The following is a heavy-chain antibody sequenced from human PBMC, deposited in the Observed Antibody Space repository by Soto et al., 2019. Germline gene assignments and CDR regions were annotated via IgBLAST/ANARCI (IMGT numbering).Heavy chain of an antibody. D-gene: IGHD6-13*01. CDR3: VAAAGYYYYYGMDV. CDR2: IIPIFGTA. V-gene: IGHV1-69*13. CDR1: GGTFSSYA. Sequence: SVKVSCKASGGTFSSYAISWVRQAPGQGLEWMGGIIPIFGTANYAQKFQGRVTITADESTSTAYMELSSLRSEDTAVYYCVAAAGYYYYYGMDVWGQGTTVTVSS. J-gene: IGHJ6*02.